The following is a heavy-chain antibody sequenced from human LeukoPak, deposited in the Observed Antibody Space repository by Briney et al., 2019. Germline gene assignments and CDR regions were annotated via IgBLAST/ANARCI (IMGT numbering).Heavy chain of an antibody. V-gene: IGHV4-4*07. CDR3: ARGKVATDFDY. J-gene: IGHJ4*02. Sequence: EWIGRIYTRGSINYNPSLKSRVTMSVDTSKNRFSLNLTSVTAADTAVYYCARGKVATDFDYWGQGTLVAVSS. D-gene: IGHD5-12*01. CDR2: IYTRGSI.